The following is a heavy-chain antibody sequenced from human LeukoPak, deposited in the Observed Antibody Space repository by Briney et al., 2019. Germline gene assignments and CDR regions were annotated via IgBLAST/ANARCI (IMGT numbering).Heavy chain of an antibody. D-gene: IGHD6-19*01. V-gene: IGHV1-18*01. CDR1: GYTFTSYG. J-gene: IGHJ3*02. Sequence: ASVKVSCKASGYTFTSYGIIWVRQAPGQGLEWMGWISAYNGNTNYAQKLQGRVTMTTDTSTSTAYMELRSLRSDDTAVYYCARDLRGRGAVAGTVAFDIWGQGTMVTVSS. CDR3: ARDLRGRGAVAGTVAFDI. CDR2: ISAYNGNT.